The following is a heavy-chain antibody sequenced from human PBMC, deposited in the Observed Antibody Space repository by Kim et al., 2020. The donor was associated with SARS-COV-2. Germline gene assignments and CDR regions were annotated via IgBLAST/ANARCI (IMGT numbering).Heavy chain of an antibody. CDR3: ARDHLNSFGELSLHYYGMDV. J-gene: IGHJ6*02. Sequence: SETLSLTCTVSGGSISSGGYYWSWIRQHPGKGLEWIGYIYYSGSTYYNPSLKSRVTISVDTSKNQFSLKLSSVTAADTAVYYCARDHLNSFGELSLHYYGMDVWGQGTTVTVSS. CDR1: GGSISSGGYY. D-gene: IGHD3-10*01. CDR2: IYYSGST. V-gene: IGHV4-31*03.